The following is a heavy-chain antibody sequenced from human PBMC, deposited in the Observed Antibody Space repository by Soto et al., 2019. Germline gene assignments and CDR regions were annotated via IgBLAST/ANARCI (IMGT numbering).Heavy chain of an antibody. Sequence: PSETLSLTCAVYGGSFSGYYWSWIRQPPGKGLEWIGEINHSGSTNYNPSLKSRVTISVDTSKNQFSLKLSSVTAADTAVYYCARGQVGCSSTSCYIPYYYYGMDVWGQGTTVTVSS. V-gene: IGHV4-34*01. CDR1: GGSFSGYY. CDR2: INHSGST. D-gene: IGHD2-2*02. J-gene: IGHJ6*02. CDR3: ARGQVGCSSTSCYIPYYYYGMDV.